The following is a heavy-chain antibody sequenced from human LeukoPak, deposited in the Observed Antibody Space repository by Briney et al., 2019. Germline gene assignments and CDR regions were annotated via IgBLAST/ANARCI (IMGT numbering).Heavy chain of an antibody. D-gene: IGHD6-19*01. J-gene: IGHJ4*02. CDR1: GFTFSSYW. CDR3: ARDEAAAPSGIAVAGTNLDY. Sequence: PGGSLRLSCAASGFTFSSYWMHWVRQAPGKGLVWVSRINSDGSSTSYADSVKGRFTISRANAKNTLYLQMNSLRAEDTAVYYCARDEAAAPSGIAVAGTNLDYWGQGTLVTVSS. V-gene: IGHV3-74*01. CDR2: INSDGSST.